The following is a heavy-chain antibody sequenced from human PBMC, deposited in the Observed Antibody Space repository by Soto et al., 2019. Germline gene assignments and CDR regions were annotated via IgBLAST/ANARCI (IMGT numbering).Heavy chain of an antibody. Sequence: PGGSLRLSCAASGFTFSSYGMHWVRQAPGKGLEWVAVIWYDGSNKYHADSVKGRFTISRDNSKNTLYLQMNSLRAEDTAVYYCAREFGSVVVPAAILGYWGQGTLVTVSS. V-gene: IGHV3-33*01. J-gene: IGHJ4*02. CDR1: GFTFSSYG. CDR3: AREFGSVVVPAAILGY. D-gene: IGHD2-2*02. CDR2: IWYDGSNK.